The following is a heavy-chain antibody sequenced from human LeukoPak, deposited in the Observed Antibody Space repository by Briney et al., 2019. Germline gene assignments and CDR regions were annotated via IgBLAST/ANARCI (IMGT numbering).Heavy chain of an antibody. Sequence: GGSLRFSCAASGFTFSSFGMHWVRQAPGKGLEWVAFIRNDGSIKYYADSVKGRFTISRDNSKNMLYLQTNSLRAEDTALYYCAKDQHDILTEGWYLDFWGRGTLVTVSS. CDR3: AKDQHDILTEGWYLDF. CDR2: IRNDGSIK. CDR1: GFTFSSFG. D-gene: IGHD2-21*01. V-gene: IGHV3-30*02. J-gene: IGHJ2*01.